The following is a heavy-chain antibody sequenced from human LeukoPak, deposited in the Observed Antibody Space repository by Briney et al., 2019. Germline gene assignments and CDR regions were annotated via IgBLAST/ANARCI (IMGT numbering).Heavy chain of an antibody. D-gene: IGHD3-22*01. Sequence: SETLSLTCAVSGYSISSGYYWGWIRQPPGKGLEWIGSIYHSGSTYYNPSLKSRVTISVDTSKNQFSLMLSSVTAADTAVYYCVRGLYDSSTYRAFHIWGQGTMVTVSS. CDR3: VRGLYDSSTYRAFHI. J-gene: IGHJ3*02. V-gene: IGHV4-38-2*01. CDR1: GYSISSGYY. CDR2: IYHSGST.